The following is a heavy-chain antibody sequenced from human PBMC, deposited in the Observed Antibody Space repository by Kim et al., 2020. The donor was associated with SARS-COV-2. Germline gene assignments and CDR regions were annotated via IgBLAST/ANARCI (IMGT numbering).Heavy chain of an antibody. CDR1: GYSFTSYW. Sequence: GESLKISCKGSGYSFTSYWIGWVRQMPGKGLEWMGIIYPGDSDTRYSPSFQGQVTISADKSISTAYLQWSSLKASDTAMYYCARVRHYGDYEMDYFDYWGQGTLVTVSS. J-gene: IGHJ4*02. CDR3: ARVRHYGDYEMDYFDY. CDR2: IYPGDSDT. V-gene: IGHV5-51*01. D-gene: IGHD4-17*01.